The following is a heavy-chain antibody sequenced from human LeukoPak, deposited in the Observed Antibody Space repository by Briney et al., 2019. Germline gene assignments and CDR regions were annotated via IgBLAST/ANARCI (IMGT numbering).Heavy chain of an antibody. CDR2: IKQDGSGK. J-gene: IGHJ3*02. CDR3: ARDNSHSRIYSTRGNAFDI. Sequence: GGSLRLSCAASGFTFSSYGMHWVRQAPGKGLEWVANIKQDGSGKYYVDSVKGRFTISRDNAKNSLYLQMNSLRAEDTAVYYCARDNSHSRIYSTRGNAFDIWGQGTMVAVSS. CDR1: GFTFSSYG. D-gene: IGHD6-13*01. V-gene: IGHV3-7*01.